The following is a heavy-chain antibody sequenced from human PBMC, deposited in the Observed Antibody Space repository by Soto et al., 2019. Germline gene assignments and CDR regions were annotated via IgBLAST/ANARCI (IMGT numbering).Heavy chain of an antibody. CDR2: ISAYNGNT. V-gene: IGHV1-18*01. CDR1: GYTFTSYG. Sequence: TSVKVSCKASGYTFTSYGISWVRQAPGQGLEWMGWISAYNGNTNYAQKLQGRVTMTTDTSTSTAYMELRSLRSDDTAVYYCARDLTGIAVAGTHFDYWGQGTLVTASS. J-gene: IGHJ4*02. CDR3: ARDLTGIAVAGTHFDY. D-gene: IGHD6-19*01.